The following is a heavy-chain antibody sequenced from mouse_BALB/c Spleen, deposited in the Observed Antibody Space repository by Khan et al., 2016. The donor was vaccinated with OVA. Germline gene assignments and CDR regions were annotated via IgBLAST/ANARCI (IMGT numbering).Heavy chain of an antibody. J-gene: IGHJ2*01. V-gene: IGHV3-2*02. CDR3: ARNYGGDFDF. CDR1: GYSITSDYA. D-gene: IGHD1-1*02. Sequence: VQLKQSGPGLVKPSQSLSLTCTVTGYSITSDYAWNWIRQFPGNKLEWMGYISYRGNTKYNPSLTSRISITRDTSKNQFFLQLNSVTAEDTASYYCARNYGGDFDFWGQGTTLTVSS. CDR2: ISYRGNT.